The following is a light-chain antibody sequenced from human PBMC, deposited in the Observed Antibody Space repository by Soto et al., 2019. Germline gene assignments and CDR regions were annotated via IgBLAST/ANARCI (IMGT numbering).Light chain of an antibody. CDR3: QQSYSVPPWT. V-gene: IGKV1-39*01. Sequence: QMTQSPSTLSASVGDRVTITCRASRSISNWLAWYQQRPGIAPKLLIFDASSLQSGVPSRFSGSGSGTDFTLTVSSLQPEDFATYYCQQSYSVPPWTFGQGTKVDIK. J-gene: IGKJ1*01. CDR2: DAS. CDR1: RSISNW.